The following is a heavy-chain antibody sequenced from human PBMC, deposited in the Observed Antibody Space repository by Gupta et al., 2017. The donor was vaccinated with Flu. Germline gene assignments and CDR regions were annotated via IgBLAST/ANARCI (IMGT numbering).Heavy chain of an antibody. Sequence: QVQLQESGPGLVKPSETLSLTCTVSGGSISSYYWSWIRQPPGKGLEWIGYIYYSGSTNDNPSLKSRVTIAVDTSKNQLSLKLSYVTAADTAVYDGAREVLGISHGGQGTLVTVSS. D-gene: IGHD7-27*01. CDR1: GGSISSYY. J-gene: IGHJ4*02. CDR3: AREVLGISH. CDR2: IYYSGST. V-gene: IGHV4-59*01.